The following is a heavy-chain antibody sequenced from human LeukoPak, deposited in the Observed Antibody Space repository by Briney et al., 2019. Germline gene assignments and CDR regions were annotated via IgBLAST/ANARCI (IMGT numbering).Heavy chain of an antibody. V-gene: IGHV1-2*02. CDR2: INPNSGGT. CDR1: GYTFTVYY. Sequence: ASVKVSCKASGYTFTVYYVHWVRQAPGQGLEWMGWINPNSGGTNYAQKFQGRVTMTRDTSISTAYMELSRLTSDDTAVYYCARAGGRSWFDPWGQGTLVTVSS. J-gene: IGHJ5*02. CDR3: ARAGGRSWFDP.